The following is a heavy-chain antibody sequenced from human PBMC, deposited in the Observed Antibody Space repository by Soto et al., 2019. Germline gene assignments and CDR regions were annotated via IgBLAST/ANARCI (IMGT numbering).Heavy chain of an antibody. V-gene: IGHV3-33*01. D-gene: IGHD1-7*01. Sequence: QVQLVESGGGVVQPGRSLRLSCAASGFTFSSYGMHWVRQAPGKGLEWVAVIWYDGSNKYYADSVKGRFTISRDNSKNTLYLHMNSLRAEDTAVYYCARDYRSITGTTGDYYYYGMDVWGQGTTVTVSS. CDR2: IWYDGSNK. CDR3: ARDYRSITGTTGDYYYYGMDV. J-gene: IGHJ6*02. CDR1: GFTFSSYG.